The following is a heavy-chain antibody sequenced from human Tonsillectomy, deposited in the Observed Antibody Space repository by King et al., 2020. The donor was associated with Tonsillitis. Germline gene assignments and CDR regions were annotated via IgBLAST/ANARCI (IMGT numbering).Heavy chain of an antibody. D-gene: IGHD3-16*01. CDR2: IIPSFGTA. Sequence: QLVQSGAEVKKPGSSVRVSCKASGGTFSNYAISWVRQAPGQGLEWMGGIIPSFGTANYAQKFQGKVTITADESTGTAYMELSSRRSEDTAVYYCARGRGDDYVWGSIDYWGQGTLVTVSS. V-gene: IGHV1-69*01. J-gene: IGHJ4*02. CDR1: GGTFSNYA. CDR3: ARGRGDDYVWGSIDY.